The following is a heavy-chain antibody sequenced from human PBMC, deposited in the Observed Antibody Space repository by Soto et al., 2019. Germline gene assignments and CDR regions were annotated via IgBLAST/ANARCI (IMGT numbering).Heavy chain of an antibody. CDR3: ARGRVSNYYGLEV. J-gene: IGHJ6*02. CDR2: ISHDGSKK. CDR1: GFTFSTYG. D-gene: IGHD3-10*01. Sequence: QVHLAESGGGVVQPGTSLRFSCAASGFTFSTYGMHWVLQAPGKGLEWVAAISHDGSKKDYVDSVKARFTISRYNSKNTVYLQVNSLSAEDTAVYTCARGRVSNYYGLEVWGRGTTVTPSS. V-gene: IGHV3-30*03.